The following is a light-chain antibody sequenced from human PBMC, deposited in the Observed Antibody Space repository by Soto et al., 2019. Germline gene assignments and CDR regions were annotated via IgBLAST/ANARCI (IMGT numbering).Light chain of an antibody. J-gene: IGKJ4*01. CDR2: DAF. CDR3: QQRSDWPST. Sequence: EIVLTQSPATLSLSPGERATLSCRASQSVSSYLAWYQQKPGQAPRLVIYDAFNRATGIPARFSGSGSGTDFTLTISSLEPDDFAVYYCQQRSDWPSTFGGGTKVQIK. V-gene: IGKV3-11*01. CDR1: QSVSSY.